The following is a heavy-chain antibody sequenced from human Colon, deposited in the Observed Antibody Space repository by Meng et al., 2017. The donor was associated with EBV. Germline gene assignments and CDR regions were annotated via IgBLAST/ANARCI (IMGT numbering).Heavy chain of an antibody. J-gene: IGHJ5*02. V-gene: IGHV4-30-2*01. CDR1: GDSISSGDYS. D-gene: IGHD2-21*02. CDR2: IYHGGTT. CDR3: ARGPYCGGDCYWFDP. Sequence: QLLLEECDSGLVPPSPSLSLPCAVSGDSISSGDYSWSWIRQTPGQGLEWIGYIYHGGTTYNTSLKSRVTISVDKTKNQFYLRLTSVIAADTAMYYCARGPYCGGDCYWFDPCGQGTLVTVSS.